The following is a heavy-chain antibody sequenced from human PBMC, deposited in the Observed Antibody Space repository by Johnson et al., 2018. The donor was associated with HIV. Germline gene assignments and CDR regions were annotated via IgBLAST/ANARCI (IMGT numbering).Heavy chain of an antibody. J-gene: IGHJ3*02. V-gene: IGHV3-53*01. CDR1: GFIVSSNY. CDR2: IYSGGST. Sequence: VQLVESGGGLIQPGGSLRLSCAASGFIVSSNYMSWVRQAPGKGLDWVSLIYSGGSTYYADSVKGRFTISRDNSKNTLYLQMNSLRAEDTAVYYCARDGSPRDDSSGPYGAFDIWGQGTMVTVSS. D-gene: IGHD3-22*01. CDR3: ARDGSPRDDSSGPYGAFDI.